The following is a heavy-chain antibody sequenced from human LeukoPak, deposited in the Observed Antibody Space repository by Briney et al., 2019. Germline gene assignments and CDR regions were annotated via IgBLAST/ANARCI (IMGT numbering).Heavy chain of an antibody. CDR3: SRENGAFSPFGY. J-gene: IGHJ4*02. D-gene: IGHD2-8*01. CDR1: GGSISNTNW. Sequence: SETLSLTCGVSGGSISNTNWWSWVRGPPGQGLEWIGEISLTGLTHYNPSLESRVTVSLDKSKNQLSLNLTSVTAADTAVYYCSRENGAFSPFGYWGQGTLVTVLS. V-gene: IGHV4-4*02. CDR2: ISLTGLT.